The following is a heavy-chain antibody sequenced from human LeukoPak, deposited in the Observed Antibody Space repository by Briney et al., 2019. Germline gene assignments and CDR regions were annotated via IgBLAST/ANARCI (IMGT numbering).Heavy chain of an antibody. CDR3: ARQGGSGTFGAFNV. Sequence: GEALKISCQGSGYSFNNYWIGWMRQMPGNGLEWMGIIHPGDSGIRYSASFQGLVTISADMSISTAHLQWSSLKASDTAKYYCARQGGSGTFGAFNVWGQGTMVTVSS. CDR2: IHPGDSGI. J-gene: IGHJ3*01. V-gene: IGHV5-51*01. D-gene: IGHD3-10*01. CDR1: GYSFNNYW.